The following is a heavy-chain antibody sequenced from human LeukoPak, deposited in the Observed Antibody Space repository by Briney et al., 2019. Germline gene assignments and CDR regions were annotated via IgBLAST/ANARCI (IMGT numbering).Heavy chain of an antibody. CDR1: GFTFSSHG. CDR3: ANQYWKMGSTPDY. V-gene: IGHV3-23*01. J-gene: IGHJ4*02. Sequence: GGTLRLSCVASGFTFSSHGMGWVRQAPGRGLEYIAGISNSGDRTYYLDSVKGRFIISRDNFKNTLYLQMNRLRGDDTAIYYCANQYWKMGSTPDYWGQGTLVTVSS. CDR2: ISNSGDRT. D-gene: IGHD2/OR15-2a*01.